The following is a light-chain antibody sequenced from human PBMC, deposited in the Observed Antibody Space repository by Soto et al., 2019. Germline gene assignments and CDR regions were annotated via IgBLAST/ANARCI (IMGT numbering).Light chain of an antibody. Sequence: EIVMTQSPATLSVSPGERATLSCRASQSVTSNLAWYQQKPGQAPRLLIYGASTRATGIPARISGSGSGTVFILAISSLQYEDFAVYYCQQYNYWPWTFGQGSKVEVK. CDR2: GAS. CDR3: QQYNYWPWT. J-gene: IGKJ1*01. CDR1: QSVTSN. V-gene: IGKV3-15*01.